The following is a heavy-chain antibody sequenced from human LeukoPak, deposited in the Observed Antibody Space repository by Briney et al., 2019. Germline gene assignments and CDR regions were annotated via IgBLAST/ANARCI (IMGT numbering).Heavy chain of an antibody. CDR1: GFSFTSYE. J-gene: IGHJ4*02. V-gene: IGHV3-48*03. CDR2: ISTSGVTI. D-gene: IGHD4-11*01. CDR3: ARGYINAPLDY. Sequence: PGGSLRVSCAVSGFSFTSYEMNWVRQAPGQGLEWVSYISTSGVTIYYAESVRGRFTISRDNAKNSLYLQMNSLRAEDTALYYCARGYINAPLDYWGQGTLVTVSS.